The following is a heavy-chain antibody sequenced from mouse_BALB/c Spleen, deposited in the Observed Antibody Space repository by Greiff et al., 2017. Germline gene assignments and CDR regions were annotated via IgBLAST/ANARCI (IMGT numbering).Heavy chain of an antibody. Sequence: QVQLQQSGAELVKPGSSVKISCKASGYAFTSYWMNWVKQRPGQGLEWIGHIYPGDGDTNYNGKFKGKATLTEDKSSSTAYMQLSSLTSEDSAVYCCARAGAAWFAYWGQGTLVTVSA. J-gene: IGHJ3*01. CDR1: GYAFTSYW. CDR2: IYPGDGDT. D-gene: IGHD3-3*01. V-gene: IGHV1-80*01. CDR3: ARAGAAWFAY.